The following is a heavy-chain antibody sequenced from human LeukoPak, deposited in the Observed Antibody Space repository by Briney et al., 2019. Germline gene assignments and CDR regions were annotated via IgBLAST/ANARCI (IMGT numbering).Heavy chain of an antibody. CDR2: IYYSGST. V-gene: IGHV4-59*01. Sequence: PSETLSLTCTVSGGSISSYYWSWIRQPPGKGLEWIGYIYYSGSTNYNPSLKSRVTMSIDMSKNQFSLKLSPVTAADTAVYYCARETTTNWFDPWGQGTLVTVSS. J-gene: IGHJ5*02. CDR1: GGSISSYY. D-gene: IGHD4-17*01. CDR3: ARETTTNWFDP.